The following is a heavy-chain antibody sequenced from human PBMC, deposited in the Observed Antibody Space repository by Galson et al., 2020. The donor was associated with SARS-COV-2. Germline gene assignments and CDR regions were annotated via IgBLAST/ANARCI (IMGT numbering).Heavy chain of an antibody. CDR1: GGPFSNYT. CDR2: VIPLLTLA. D-gene: IGHD3-22*01. Sequence: SVKVSCKASGGPFSNYTLSWVRQAPGQGLEWMGRVIPLLTLANYAQKFQGRVTITADKSTTTADMEMRSLRSEDTAVYYCARAKGDDYDRSGYYTLDYAVDNWGQGTMVTVSS. CDR3: ARAKGDDYDRSGYYTLDYAVDN. V-gene: IGHV1-69*02. J-gene: IGHJ3*02.